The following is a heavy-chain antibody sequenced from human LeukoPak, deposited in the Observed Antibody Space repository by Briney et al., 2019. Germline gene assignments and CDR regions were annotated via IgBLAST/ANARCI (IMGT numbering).Heavy chain of an antibody. V-gene: IGHV3-30*01. D-gene: IGHD6-6*01. J-gene: IGHJ1*01. CDR1: GFTFSSYA. CDR2: ISYDGGNK. CDR3: ARVRSYSSSPGYFQH. Sequence: GGSLRLSCAASGFTFSSYAMHWVRQAPGKGLEWVAVISYDGGNKYYADSVKGRFTISRDNSKNTLYLQMNSLRAEDTAVYYCARVRSYSSSPGYFQHWGQGTLVTVSS.